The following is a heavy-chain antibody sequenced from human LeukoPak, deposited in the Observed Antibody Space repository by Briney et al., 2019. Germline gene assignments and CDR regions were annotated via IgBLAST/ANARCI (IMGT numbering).Heavy chain of an antibody. CDR3: ARDFGSGSYDY. J-gene: IGHJ4*02. CDR1: GFTFSSYA. V-gene: IGHV3-30-3*01. D-gene: IGHD1-26*01. Sequence: PGRSLRLSCAASGFTFSSYAMHWVRQAPGKGLEWVAVISYDGSNKYYADSVKGRFTISRDNSKNTLYLQMNSLRAEDTAVYYCARDFGSGSYDYWGQGTLVTVSS. CDR2: ISYDGSNK.